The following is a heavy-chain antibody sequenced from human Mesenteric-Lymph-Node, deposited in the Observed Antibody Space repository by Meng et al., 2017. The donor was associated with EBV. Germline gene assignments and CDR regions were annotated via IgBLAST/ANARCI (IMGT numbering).Heavy chain of an antibody. CDR1: GYTFTNYG. J-gene: IGHJ5*02. V-gene: IGHV1-18*01. CDR2: ITPYNGNT. CDR3: ATDNWFDP. Sequence: QVQLVHVGPEWKEPGASVKVSCKASGYTFTNYGISWVRQVPGQGLEWVGWITPYNGNTYYGQNVQGRVTMTTDTSMSTAYMELRSLRFDDTAVYYCATDNWFDPWGQGTLVTVSS.